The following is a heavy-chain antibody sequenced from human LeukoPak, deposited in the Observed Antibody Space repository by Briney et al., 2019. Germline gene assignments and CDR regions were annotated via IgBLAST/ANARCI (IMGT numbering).Heavy chain of an antibody. Sequence: PGGSLRPSCAASGFTFSSYSMNWVRQAPGKGLEWVSSISSSSSYIYYADSVKGRFTISRDNAKNSLYLQLNSLRAEDTAVYYCAKAPRAAAALNWFDPWGQGTLVTVSS. CDR2: ISSSSSYI. J-gene: IGHJ5*02. CDR1: GFTFSSYS. CDR3: AKAPRAAAALNWFDP. V-gene: IGHV3-21*04. D-gene: IGHD6-13*01.